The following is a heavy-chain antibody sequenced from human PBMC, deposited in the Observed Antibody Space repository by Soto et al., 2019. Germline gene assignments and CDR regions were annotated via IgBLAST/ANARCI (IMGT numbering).Heavy chain of an antibody. CDR3: ARGAFVAVAGTDYYYGMDV. CDR1: GYTFTSYG. Sequence: GASVKVSCKASGYTFTSYGISWVRQAPGQGLEWMGWISAYNGNTNYAQKLQGRVTMTTDTSTSTAYMELRSLRSDDTAVYYCARGAFVAVAGTDYYYGMDVWCQGTTVTVSS. J-gene: IGHJ6*02. CDR2: ISAYNGNT. V-gene: IGHV1-18*04. D-gene: IGHD6-19*01.